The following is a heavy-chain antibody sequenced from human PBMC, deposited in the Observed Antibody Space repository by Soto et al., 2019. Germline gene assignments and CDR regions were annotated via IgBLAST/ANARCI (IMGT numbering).Heavy chain of an antibody. V-gene: IGHV3-23*01. Sequence: PGGSLRLSCAASGFIFSSYAMSWVRQAPGKGLEWVSAISGVGATTYYADSVKGRFTISRDNSKDALYLQMNSLRAEDTAVYYCAKGATRYYGMDVWGQGTTVTVSS. CDR3: AKGATRYYGMDV. CDR2: ISGVGATT. J-gene: IGHJ6*02. CDR1: GFIFSSYA.